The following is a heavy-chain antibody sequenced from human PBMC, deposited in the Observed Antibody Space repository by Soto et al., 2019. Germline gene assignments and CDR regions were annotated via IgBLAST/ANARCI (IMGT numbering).Heavy chain of an antibody. CDR3: ARRISARTYYFDY. Sequence: SETLSLTCAVSGGSITTVGYSWSWIRQPPGKGLEWIGYIFHSGISYSNPSLKGRVTMSVDGSKNRFSLRLSSVTAADTSVYYCARRISARTYYFDYWGQGTLVTVSS. V-gene: IGHV4-30-2*01. J-gene: IGHJ4*02. CDR2: IFHSGIS. D-gene: IGHD6-6*01. CDR1: GGSITTVGYS.